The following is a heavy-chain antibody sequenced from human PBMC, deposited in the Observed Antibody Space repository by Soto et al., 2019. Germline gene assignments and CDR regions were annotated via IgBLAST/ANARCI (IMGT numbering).Heavy chain of an antibody. Sequence: QVQLQESGPGLVKPSQTLSLTCTVSGGSISSGGYYWSWIRQHPGKCLEWIGYIYYSGRTYYNPSLKSRVTISVDTSKNQFNLKVSSVTAADTAVYYCARDYGDFRGGALFDPGGQVTLVTVSS. V-gene: IGHV4-31*03. J-gene: IGHJ5*02. CDR2: IYYSGRT. CDR3: ARDYGDFRGGALFDP. D-gene: IGHD4-17*01. CDR1: GGSISSGGYY.